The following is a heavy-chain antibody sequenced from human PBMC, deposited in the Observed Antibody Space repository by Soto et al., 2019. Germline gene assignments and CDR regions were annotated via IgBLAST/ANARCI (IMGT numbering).Heavy chain of an antibody. J-gene: IGHJ4*02. CDR3: ARWGWGGSYPDSPY. CDR2: IIPILGTA. CDR1: GGTFSSYA. Sequence: QVQLVQSGAEVKKPGSSVKVSCKASGGTFSSYAISWVRQAPGQGLEWMGGIIPILGTANYAQKFQGRVTXXAXEXXSTAYMEQSSMRSEDTPVYYCARWGWGGSYPDSPYWGQGTLVTVSS. D-gene: IGHD1-26*01. V-gene: IGHV1-69*11.